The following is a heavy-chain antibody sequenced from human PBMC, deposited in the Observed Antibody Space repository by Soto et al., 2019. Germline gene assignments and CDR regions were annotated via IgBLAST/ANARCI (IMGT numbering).Heavy chain of an antibody. CDR3: AAITMVRGVMVPFDP. D-gene: IGHD3-10*01. V-gene: IGHV4-61*01. Sequence: SLTCTVSGGSVSSGSYYWSWIRQPPGKGLEWIGYIYYSGSTNYNPSLKSRVTISVDTSKNQFSLKLSSVTAADTAVYYCAAITMVRGVMVPFDPWGQGTLVTVSS. CDR2: IYYSGST. J-gene: IGHJ5*02. CDR1: GGSVSSGSYY.